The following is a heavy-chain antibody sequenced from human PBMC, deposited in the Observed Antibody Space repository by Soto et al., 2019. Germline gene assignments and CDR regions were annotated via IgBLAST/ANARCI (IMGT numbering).Heavy chain of an antibody. CDR1: GGSFSGYH. J-gene: IGHJ4*02. V-gene: IGHV4-34*01. D-gene: IGHD4-17*01. CDR3: ARIPGSDYSDPHDY. Sequence: QVQLQQWGAGLLKPSETLSLTCAVYGGSFSGYHWPWIRQPPGRGLDWIGEITHSGSPNYNPSLKSRVTISVDTSKNPFSLNLRSVTAADTAVYYCARIPGSDYSDPHDYWGQGTLVTVSS. CDR2: ITHSGSP.